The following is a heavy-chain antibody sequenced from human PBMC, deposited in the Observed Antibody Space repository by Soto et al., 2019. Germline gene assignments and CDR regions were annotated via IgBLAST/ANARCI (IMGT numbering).Heavy chain of an antibody. Sequence: ASVKVSCKTSGYTFTNYYIHWVRQAPGQGLEWMGVINPSGISTTYAQKFQGRVTMTRDTSTGTVYMDLSSLRPEDTAVYFCARVPVSYRAPCSGGSCYLFDYWGQGTLVTVSS. J-gene: IGHJ4*02. CDR3: ARVPVSYRAPCSGGSCYLFDY. CDR2: INPSGIST. V-gene: IGHV1-46*01. D-gene: IGHD2-15*01. CDR1: GYTFTNYY.